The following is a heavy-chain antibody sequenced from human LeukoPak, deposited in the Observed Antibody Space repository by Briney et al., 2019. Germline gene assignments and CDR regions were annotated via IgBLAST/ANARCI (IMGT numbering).Heavy chain of an antibody. J-gene: IGHJ4*02. Sequence: ASVKVSCKASGYTFTGYYMHWVRQAPGQGLEWMGWINPNSGGTNYAQKFQGMVTMTRDTAISTASMELSRLRSHDTSVYYCAMAYCSSTSCYRKNPLRMGYYFDYWGQGTLVTASS. D-gene: IGHD2-2*02. V-gene: IGHV1-2*02. CDR2: INPNSGGT. CDR3: AMAYCSSTSCYRKNPLRMGYYFDY. CDR1: GYTFTGYY.